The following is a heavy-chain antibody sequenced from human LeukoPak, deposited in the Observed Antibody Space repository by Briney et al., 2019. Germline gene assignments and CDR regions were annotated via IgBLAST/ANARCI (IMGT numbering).Heavy chain of an antibody. CDR1: GFTFSSYW. J-gene: IGHJ5*02. CDR3: AREGLSMIRGIIPKEAWGWFDP. V-gene: IGHV3-7*01. Sequence: GGSLRLSCAASGFTFSSYWMSWVRQAPGKGLEWVANIKQDGSEKYYVDSVEGRFTISRDNAKNSLYLQMNSLRAEDTAVYYCAREGLSMIRGIIPKEAWGWFDPWGQGTLVTVSS. CDR2: IKQDGSEK. D-gene: IGHD3-10*01.